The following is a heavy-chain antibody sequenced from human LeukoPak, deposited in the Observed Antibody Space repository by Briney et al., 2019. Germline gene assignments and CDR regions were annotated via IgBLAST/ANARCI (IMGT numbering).Heavy chain of an antibody. J-gene: IGHJ4*01. V-gene: IGHV1-69*13. Sequence: ASVKVSCKASGGTFSSYAISWVRQAPGQGLEWMGGIIPIFGTANYAQKFQGRVTITADESTSTAYMELSSLRSEDTAVYYCARALYYYDSSGHWGYWGQGTLVTVSS. D-gene: IGHD3-22*01. CDR2: IIPIFGTA. CDR3: ARALYYYDSSGHWGY. CDR1: GGTFSSYA.